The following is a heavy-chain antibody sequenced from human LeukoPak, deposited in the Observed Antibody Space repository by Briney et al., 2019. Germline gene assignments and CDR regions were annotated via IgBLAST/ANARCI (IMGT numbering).Heavy chain of an antibody. V-gene: IGHV3-9*01. CDR2: ISWNSGSI. J-gene: IGHJ6*03. CDR3: AKDWSSRHHCMDV. D-gene: IGHD6-6*01. Sequence: GGSLRLSCAASGFTFDDYAMHWVRQAPGKGLEWVSGISWNSGSIGYADSVKGRFTISRDNARNSLYLQMNSLRAEDTALYYCAKDWSSRHHCMDVWGKGTTVTVSS. CDR1: GFTFDDYA.